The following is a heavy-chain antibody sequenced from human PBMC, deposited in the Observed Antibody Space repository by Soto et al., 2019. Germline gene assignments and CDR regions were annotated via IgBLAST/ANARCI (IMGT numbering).Heavy chain of an antibody. J-gene: IGHJ6*02. Sequence: ASVKVSCKASGYNFISYGISWVRQAPGQGLEWMGWISAYNGNTNYAQKLQDRVTMTTDTPTSTAYMELRNLRSDDTAVYYCARGGRYCSGGACYGPSETLYYGMDVWGQGTTVTV. CDR1: GYNFISYG. V-gene: IGHV1-18*04. CDR3: ARGGRYCSGGACYGPSETLYYGMDV. CDR2: ISAYNGNT. D-gene: IGHD2-15*01.